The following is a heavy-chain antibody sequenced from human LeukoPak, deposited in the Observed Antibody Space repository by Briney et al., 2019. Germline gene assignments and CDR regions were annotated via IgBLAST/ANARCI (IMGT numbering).Heavy chain of an antibody. CDR3: AKDRKYFDS. CDR2: VSGSGGTT. J-gene: IGHJ4*02. D-gene: IGHD1-14*01. Sequence: QSGGSLRLSCAASGFTFSSSAMSWVRQAPGKGLEWVSVVSGSGGTTYYADSVKGRFTISRDNSKNTLYLQMNSLRADDTALYYCAKDRKYFDSWGQGTLVTVSS. V-gene: IGHV3-23*01. CDR1: GFTFSSSA.